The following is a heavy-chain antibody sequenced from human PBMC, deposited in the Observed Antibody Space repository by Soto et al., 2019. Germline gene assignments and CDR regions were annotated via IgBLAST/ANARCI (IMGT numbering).Heavy chain of an antibody. CDR1: GFTFNNYA. CDR2: ISGGGDTT. J-gene: IGHJ4*02. V-gene: IGHV3-23*01. D-gene: IGHD3-10*01. Sequence: EVQLLESGGGLVQPGGSLRLSCAASGFTFNNYAMTWVRQAPGKGLEWVSAISGGGDTTSYADSVKGRFTVSRDGSKNGLYLQISSLRAEDTALYYCAKGRGGSGSLTPRVDFWGQGTLVTVSS. CDR3: AKGRGGSGSLTPRVDF.